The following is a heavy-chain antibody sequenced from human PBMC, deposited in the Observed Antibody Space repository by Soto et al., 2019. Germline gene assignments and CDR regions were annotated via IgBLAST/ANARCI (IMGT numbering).Heavy chain of an antibody. Sequence: GGSLRLSCVASGFTFSSYGMHWVRQAPGKGLEWVAVIWYDGSNKYYADSVKGRFTISRDNSKNTLYLQMNSLRAEDTAVYYCARRWAERYCSSTSCYGQGYYYYMDVWGKGTTVTVSS. J-gene: IGHJ6*03. V-gene: IGHV3-33*01. CDR1: GFTFSSYG. CDR2: IWYDGSNK. CDR3: ARRWAERYCSSTSCYGQGYYYYMDV. D-gene: IGHD2-2*01.